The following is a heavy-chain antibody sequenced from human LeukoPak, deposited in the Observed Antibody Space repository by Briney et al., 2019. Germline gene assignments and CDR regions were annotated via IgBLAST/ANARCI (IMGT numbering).Heavy chain of an antibody. V-gene: IGHV4-61*02. J-gene: IGHJ4*02. D-gene: IGHD6-13*01. CDR1: GGSISSGSYY. CDR3: ASTSGYSSSYYPPFDF. CDR2: IYTSGST. Sequence: SETLSLTCTVSGGSISSGSYYWSWIRQPAGKGLEWIGRIYTSGSTNYNPSPKSRVTISVDTSKNQVSLTLSSVTAADTAVYYCASTSGYSSSYYPPFDFWGQGTLVTVSS.